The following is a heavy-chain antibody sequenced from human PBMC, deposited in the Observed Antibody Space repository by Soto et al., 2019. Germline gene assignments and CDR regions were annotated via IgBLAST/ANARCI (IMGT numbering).Heavy chain of an antibody. CDR2: MWYDATNK. D-gene: IGHD2-15*01. CDR1: GFTFSSYG. V-gene: IGHV3-33*06. CDR3: AKDRVQMVDGMDV. Sequence: LRLSCAASGFTFSSYGIHWVRQAPGKGLEWVAVMWYDATNKYYADSVKGRFTISRDNSKNTVYLQMNSLRAEDTAVYYCAKDRVQMVDGMDVWGQGTTVTVSS. J-gene: IGHJ6*02.